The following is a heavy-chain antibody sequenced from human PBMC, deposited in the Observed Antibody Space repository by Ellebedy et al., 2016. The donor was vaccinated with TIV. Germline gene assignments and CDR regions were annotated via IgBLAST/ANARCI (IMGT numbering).Heavy chain of an antibody. D-gene: IGHD3-16*01. CDR1: GFTFSSYA. CDR3: TNGGLSNSPRHYFDS. J-gene: IGHJ4*02. CDR2: ITDSGGRT. V-gene: IGHV3-23*01. Sequence: GESLKISCAASGFTFSSYAMRWVRQAPGKGLEWVSTITDSGGRTFYADSVKGRFTISSDNSKNTLFLQMNSLSADDPALYYCTNGGLSNSPRHYFDSWGQGTLVTVSS.